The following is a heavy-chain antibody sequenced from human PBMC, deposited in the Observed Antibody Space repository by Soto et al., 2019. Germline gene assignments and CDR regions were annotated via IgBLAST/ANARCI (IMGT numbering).Heavy chain of an antibody. D-gene: IGHD6-19*01. V-gene: IGHV3-9*01. CDR3: VKDMSSGWPKSFDY. CDR1: AFTFDDLG. J-gene: IGHJ4*02. Sequence: GGSVRLSCTASAFTFDDLGRHWDRQAPGKGPEWVSGISWNGGIIGFADSVKGRFTISRDNAKNSLYLQMNSLRPDDTAVYYCVKDMSSGWPKSFDYWGQGTPVTVSS. CDR2: ISWNGGII.